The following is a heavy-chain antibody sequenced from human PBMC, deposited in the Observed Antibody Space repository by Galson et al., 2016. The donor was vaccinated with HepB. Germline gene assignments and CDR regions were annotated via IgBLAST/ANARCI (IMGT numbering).Heavy chain of an antibody. CDR1: GFTFSNCS. J-gene: IGHJ6*02. D-gene: IGHD6-19*01. Sequence: SLRLSCAASGFTFSNCSMSWVRRAPGKGLEWVSSISSDTSYIYYADSMKGRFTISRDNAKNSLYLQMNSLRAEDTAVYYCARHRSSGWYEGVYYYGMDVWGQGTTVTVSS. V-gene: IGHV3-21*01. CDR3: ARHRSSGWYEGVYYYGMDV. CDR2: ISSDTSYI.